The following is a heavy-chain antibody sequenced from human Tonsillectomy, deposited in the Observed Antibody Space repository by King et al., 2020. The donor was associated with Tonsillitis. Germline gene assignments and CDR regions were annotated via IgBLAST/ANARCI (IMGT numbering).Heavy chain of an antibody. D-gene: IGHD3-22*01. CDR1: GYSFTSYW. CDR3: AGLKAYYYDSSGYVAHAFDI. J-gene: IGHJ3*02. Sequence: VQLVESGAEVKKPGESLKISCKGSGYSFTSYWIGWVRQMPGKGLEWMGIIYPGDSDTRYSPSFQGQVTISADKSISTAYLQWSSLKASDTAMYYCAGLKAYYYDSSGYVAHAFDIWGQGTMVTVSS. V-gene: IGHV5-51*01. CDR2: IYPGDSDT.